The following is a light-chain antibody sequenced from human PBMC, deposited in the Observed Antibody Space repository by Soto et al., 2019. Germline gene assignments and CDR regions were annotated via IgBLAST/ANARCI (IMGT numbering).Light chain of an antibody. CDR2: EVR. V-gene: IGLV2-14*01. Sequence: QSVLAQPPSASGTPGQRVSISCSGSRSNIGRNYVYWYQQLSRDPQLIIYEVRNRPSGISFSFSGSKSGNTASLTIYGLQAEDEADYYCTSYTSKSSLIFRGATTVTVL. CDR3: TSYTSKSSLI. J-gene: IGLJ2*01. CDR1: RSNIGRNY.